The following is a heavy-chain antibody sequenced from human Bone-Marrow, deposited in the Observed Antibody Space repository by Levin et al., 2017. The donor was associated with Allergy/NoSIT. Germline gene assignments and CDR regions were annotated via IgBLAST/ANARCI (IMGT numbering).Heavy chain of an antibody. CDR1: GFSFDDCA. J-gene: IGHJ4*02. V-gene: IGHV3-49*04. CDR2: IRIKGYGVTT. Sequence: GGSLRLSCSVSGFSFDDCALSWVRQAPGEGLEWVGFIRIKGYGVTTEYAASVEGRFTISRDDSKNIAYLQMNSLKTEDTAVYYCSRGKDGYNFIFDFWGQGTLVTVSS. D-gene: IGHD5-24*01. CDR3: SRGKDGYNFIFDF.